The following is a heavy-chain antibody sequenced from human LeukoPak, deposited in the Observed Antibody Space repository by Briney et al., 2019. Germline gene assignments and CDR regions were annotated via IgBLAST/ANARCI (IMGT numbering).Heavy chain of an antibody. Sequence: PSETLSLTCTVSGGSISSSSYYWGWIRQPPGKGLEWIGSIYYSGSTYYNPSLKSRVTISVDTSKNQFSLKLSSVTAADTAVYYCARGYSSGWAPIDYWGQGTLVTVSS. V-gene: IGHV4-39*07. CDR3: ARGYSSGWAPIDY. D-gene: IGHD6-19*01. CDR2: IYYSGST. CDR1: GGSISSSSYY. J-gene: IGHJ4*02.